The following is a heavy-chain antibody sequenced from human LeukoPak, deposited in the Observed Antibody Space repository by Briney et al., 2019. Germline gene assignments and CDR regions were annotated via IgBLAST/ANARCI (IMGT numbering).Heavy chain of an antibody. CDR2: IYPGDSDT. CDR3: ARTMVRGVIPLDY. CDR1: GSSFTSYW. J-gene: IGHJ4*02. V-gene: IGHV5-51*01. D-gene: IGHD3-10*01. Sequence: NPGASLQISCQGSGSSFTSYWIGWVRQLPGKGLEWMGIIYPGDSDTRYSPSFQGQLTISADKSISTTFQQWTCLKATSPAIYYRARTMVRGVIPLDYWGQGTLVTVSS.